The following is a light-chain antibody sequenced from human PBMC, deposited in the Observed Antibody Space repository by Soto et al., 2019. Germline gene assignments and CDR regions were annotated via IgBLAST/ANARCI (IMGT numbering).Light chain of an antibody. V-gene: IGLV1-40*01. Sequence: QSALTQPPSVSGAPGQRVTMSCTGSSSNIGAGYDVHWYQQLPGTAPKLLIYGNSNRPSGVPDRFSGSKSGNSASLTISGLQAEDEADYYCSSYASSSSYVFGGGTKLTVL. J-gene: IGLJ1*01. CDR1: SSNIGAGYD. CDR3: SSYASSSSYV. CDR2: GNS.